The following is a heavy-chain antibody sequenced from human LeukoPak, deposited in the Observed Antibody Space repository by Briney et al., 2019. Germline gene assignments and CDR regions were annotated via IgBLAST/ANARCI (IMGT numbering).Heavy chain of an antibody. CDR3: ARDPYSSGWYRWFDP. CDR2: IYSGGST. J-gene: IGHJ5*02. CDR1: GFTITNNY. V-gene: IGHV3-66*02. Sequence: GGSLRLSCAASGFTITNNYISWVRQAPGKGLEWVSVIYSGGSTYYGDSVKGRFTMSRDDSKNTLYLQVNSLRVEDTAVYYCARDPYSSGWYRWFDPWGQGTLVTVST. D-gene: IGHD6-19*01.